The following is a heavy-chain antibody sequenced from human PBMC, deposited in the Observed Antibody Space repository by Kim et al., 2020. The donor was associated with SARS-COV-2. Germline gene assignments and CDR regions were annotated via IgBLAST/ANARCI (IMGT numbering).Heavy chain of an antibody. J-gene: IGHJ6*02. CDR3: AKDHYGSGSYFPYYYYGMDV. CDR1: GFTFSSYG. D-gene: IGHD3-10*01. V-gene: IGHV3-30*18. Sequence: GGSLRLSCAASGFTFSSYGIHWVRQAPGKGLEWVAVISYDGSHKDYADSVKGRFTISRENSKNTLYLQMNSLRAEDTAVYYCAKDHYGSGSYFPYYYYGMDVWAKGPRSPSP. CDR2: ISYDGSHK.